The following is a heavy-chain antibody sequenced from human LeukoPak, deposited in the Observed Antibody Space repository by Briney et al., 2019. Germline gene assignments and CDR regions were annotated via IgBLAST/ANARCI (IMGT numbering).Heavy chain of an antibody. J-gene: IGHJ4*02. V-gene: IGHV4-39*07. Sequence: SETLSLTCTVSGGSISSSSFYWGWIRQPPGKGLDWIGSIYYSGSTNYNPSLKSRVTISVDTSKNQFSLKLSSVTAADTAVYYCARGSCGPYYDFWSGYQRGANSFDYWGQGTLVTVSS. D-gene: IGHD3-3*01. CDR1: GGSISSSSFY. CDR3: ARGSCGPYYDFWSGYQRGANSFDY. CDR2: IYYSGST.